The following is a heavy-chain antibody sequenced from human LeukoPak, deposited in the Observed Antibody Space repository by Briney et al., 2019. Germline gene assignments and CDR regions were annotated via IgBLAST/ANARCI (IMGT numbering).Heavy chain of an antibody. CDR1: GFTFSSSW. V-gene: IGHV3-74*01. D-gene: IGHD6-19*01. Sequence: GGSLRLSCAASGFTFSSSWMHWVRPGPGKGLVWVSRINTDGSSATYADSVKGRFTISRDNAKNTLYLQMNSLRAEDTAVYYCARMAVAFDYWGQGTLVTVSS. J-gene: IGHJ4*02. CDR2: INTDGSSA. CDR3: ARMAVAFDY.